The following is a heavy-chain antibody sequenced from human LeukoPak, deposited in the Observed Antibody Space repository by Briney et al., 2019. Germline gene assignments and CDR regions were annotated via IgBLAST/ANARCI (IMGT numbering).Heavy chain of an antibody. CDR3: GRGYGSASFFDS. D-gene: IGHD3-10*01. CDR2: MYPADSDT. V-gene: IGHV5-51*03. J-gene: IGHJ4*02. Sequence: KPGESLKISCKTSGYSFTRYWIGWVRQMPGKGLEWMGTMYPADSDTRYSPSLQGQITISADKSNTTAYLQWSSLKASDTAMYYCGRGYGSASFFDSWGQGTLITVTS. CDR1: GYSFTRYW.